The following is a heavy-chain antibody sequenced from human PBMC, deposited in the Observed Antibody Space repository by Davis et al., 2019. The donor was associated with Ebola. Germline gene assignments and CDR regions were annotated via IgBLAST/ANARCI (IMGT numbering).Heavy chain of an antibody. V-gene: IGHV1-18*04. CDR1: GYTFTSYG. CDR2: ISGFNTNT. CDR3: VGAPNYDVLTGTSSYYFDY. D-gene: IGHD3-9*01. J-gene: IGHJ4*02. Sequence: ASVKVSCKSSGYTFTSYGLVWVRQAPGLGLEWMGWISGFNTNTNFAQKFQGRVTVSKDTSTNTAYMDLRSLTSDDTAIYYCVGAPNYDVLTGTSSYYFDYWGQGTLVTVSS.